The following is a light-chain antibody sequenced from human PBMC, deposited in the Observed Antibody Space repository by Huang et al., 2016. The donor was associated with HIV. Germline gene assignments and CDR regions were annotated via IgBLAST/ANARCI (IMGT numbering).Light chain of an antibody. CDR3: QQRSNWWT. CDR1: QSVSSY. J-gene: IGKJ1*01. V-gene: IGKV3-11*01. Sequence: EIVLTQSPATLSLSPGERATLSCRASQSVSSYLAWYQPKPGQAPRLLIYDAFNRATGIPARFSGSGSGTDFTLTISSLEPEDFAVYYCQQRSNWWTFGQGTKVEIK. CDR2: DAF.